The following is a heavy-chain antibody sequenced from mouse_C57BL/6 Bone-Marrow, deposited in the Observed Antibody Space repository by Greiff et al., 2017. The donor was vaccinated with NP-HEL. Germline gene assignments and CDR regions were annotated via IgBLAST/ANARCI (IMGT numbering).Heavy chain of an antibody. CDR3: ARHGGRREAWFAY. V-gene: IGHV5-12*01. J-gene: IGHJ3*01. CDR2: ISNGGGST. Sequence: EVKLVESGGGLVQPGGSLKLSCAASGFTFSDYYMYWVRQTPEKRLEWVAYISNGGGSTYYPDNVKGRFTISRDNAKNTLYLQMSRLKSEDTAMYYCARHGGRREAWFAYWGQGTLVTVSA. CDR1: GFTFSDYY. D-gene: IGHD3-3*01.